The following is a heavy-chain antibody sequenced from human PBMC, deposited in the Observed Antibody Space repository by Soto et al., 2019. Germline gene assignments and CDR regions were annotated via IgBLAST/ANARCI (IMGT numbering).Heavy chain of an antibody. J-gene: IGHJ4*02. Sequence: RSLRRACSPRGFTFSNAWMSQVRQAPGKGLEWVGRIKSKTDGVTTDYAAPVKGRFTISRDDSKNTLYLQMNSLKTEDTAVYYCNTEEPSMVYAMNFDYWGQGTLVTVYS. D-gene: IGHD2-8*01. CDR3: NTEEPSMVYAMNFDY. CDR2: IKSKTDGVTT. CDR1: GFTFSNAW. V-gene: IGHV3-15*01.